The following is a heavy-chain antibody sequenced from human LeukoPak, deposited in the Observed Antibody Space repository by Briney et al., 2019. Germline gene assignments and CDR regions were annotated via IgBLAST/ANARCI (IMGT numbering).Heavy chain of an antibody. V-gene: IGHV3-48*03. D-gene: IGHD3-3*01. CDR2: ISSSGSTI. J-gene: IGHJ4*02. CDR3: AKTYYDFWSGYYVPYDY. CDR1: GFTFSDYE. Sequence: GGSLRLSCEASGFTFSDYEMNWVRQAPGKGLEWVSYISSSGSTIYYADSVKGRFTISRDNAKHSLYVQMNSLRAEDTAVYYCAKTYYDFWSGYYVPYDYWGQGTLVTVSS.